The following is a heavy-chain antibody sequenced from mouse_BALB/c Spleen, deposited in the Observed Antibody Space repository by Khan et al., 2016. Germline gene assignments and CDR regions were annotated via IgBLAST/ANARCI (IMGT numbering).Heavy chain of an antibody. Sequence: QVQLQQSGAELVRPGSSVKISCKASGFAFSSYWMNWVKQRPGQGLEWIGQIYPGDGDTNYNGKFKGKATLTADKSSSTAYMQLSSLTSEYSAVYFCARGTPFANWGQGTLVTVSA. J-gene: IGHJ3*01. CDR2: IYPGDGDT. CDR1: GFAFSSYW. CDR3: ARGTPFAN. D-gene: IGHD2-14*01. V-gene: IGHV1-80*01.